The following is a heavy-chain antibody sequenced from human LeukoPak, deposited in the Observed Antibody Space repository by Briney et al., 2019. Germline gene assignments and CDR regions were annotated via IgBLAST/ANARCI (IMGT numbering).Heavy chain of an antibody. CDR3: ARDSGSYLQPTDY. V-gene: IGHV3-23*01. D-gene: IGHD1-26*01. Sequence: GGSLRLSCAASGFTFNTYAMAWVRQAPGKGLEWVSSITGNGVSTYYADSVKGRFTISRDNSKSTLYLQMNSPRGDDTAVYHCARDSGSYLQPTDYWGQGTLVTVSS. CDR1: GFTFNTYA. CDR2: ITGNGVST. J-gene: IGHJ4*02.